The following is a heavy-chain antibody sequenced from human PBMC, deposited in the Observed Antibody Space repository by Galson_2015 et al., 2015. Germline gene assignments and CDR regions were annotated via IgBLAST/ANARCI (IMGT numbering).Heavy chain of an antibody. Sequence: QPGAAVKKPGESLKISCKGSGYSFTSYWIGWGRQMPGKGLECMGIISPSDSDTKYSPSIEGQVTISADKSTSTAYLQWSSLKASDTAMYFCARHVSPAIAAAGTGACDIWGQGTMVTVSS. CDR2: ISPSDSDT. CDR1: GYSFTSYW. J-gene: IGHJ3*02. CDR3: ARHVSPAIAAAGTGACDI. D-gene: IGHD6-13*01. V-gene: IGHV5-51*01.